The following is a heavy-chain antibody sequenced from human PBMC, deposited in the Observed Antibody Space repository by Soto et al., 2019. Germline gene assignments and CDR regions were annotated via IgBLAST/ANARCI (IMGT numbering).Heavy chain of an antibody. V-gene: IGHV1-69*01. Sequence: QVQLVQSGSEVKKPGSSVKVSCKASAGTFSSYAVSWVRQAPGQGLEWMGGIIPIVGSANYAQKFQGRVTITADESTSTADMELSSLRSEATAVYYCARDGYISGWPPHNFDSWGQGTLVTVSS. J-gene: IGHJ4*02. CDR1: AGTFSSYA. CDR3: ARDGYISGWPPHNFDS. D-gene: IGHD6-19*01. CDR2: IIPIVGSA.